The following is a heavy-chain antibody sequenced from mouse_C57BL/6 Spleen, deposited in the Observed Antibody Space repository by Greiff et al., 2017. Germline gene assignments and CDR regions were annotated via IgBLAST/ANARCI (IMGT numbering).Heavy chain of an antibody. J-gene: IGHJ2*01. CDR2: ISDGGSYT. CDR3: ARDYCDDYLDY. Sequence: EVQVVESGGGLVKPGGSLKLSCAASGFTFSSYAMSWVRQTPETRLEWVATISDGGSYTYYPDNVKGRFTNYRDNAKNNLYLQMSHLKSEDTAMYYCARDYCDDYLDYRGQGTTLTVSS. V-gene: IGHV5-4*01. D-gene: IGHD1-1*01. CDR1: GFTFSSYA.